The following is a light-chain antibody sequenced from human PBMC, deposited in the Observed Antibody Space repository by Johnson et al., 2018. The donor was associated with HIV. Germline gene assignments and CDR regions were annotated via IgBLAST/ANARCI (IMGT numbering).Light chain of an antibody. CDR1: SSNIGNNY. CDR3: GTWDSRLSVLYV. V-gene: IGLV1-51*01. Sequence: QSMLTQPPSVSAAPGQKVTISCSGSSSNIGNNYVSCHQQLPGTAPKLLIYDNNKRPSGIPDRFSGSKSGTSATLGITGLQTGDEADYYCGTWDSRLSVLYVFGTGTKVTVL. J-gene: IGLJ1*01. CDR2: DNN.